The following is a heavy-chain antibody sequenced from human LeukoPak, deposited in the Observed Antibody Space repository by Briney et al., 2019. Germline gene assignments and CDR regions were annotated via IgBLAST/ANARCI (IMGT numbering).Heavy chain of an antibody. CDR3: ARGRNPGGHFTIFGVGPCYYYGMDV. J-gene: IGHJ6*02. CDR2: INHSGST. Sequence: SETLSLTCAVYGGSFSGYYWSWIRQPPGKGLEWIGEINHSGSTDYNPSLKSRVTISVDPSKNQFSLMLSSVTAADTAVYYCARGRNPGGHFTIFGVGPCYYYGMDVWGQGTTVTVSS. CDR1: GGSFSGYY. D-gene: IGHD3-3*01. V-gene: IGHV4-34*01.